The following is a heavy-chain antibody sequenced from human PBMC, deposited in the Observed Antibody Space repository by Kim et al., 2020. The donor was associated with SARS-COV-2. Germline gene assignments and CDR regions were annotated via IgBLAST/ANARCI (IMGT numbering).Heavy chain of an antibody. CDR3: AKGTDDSSGYDH. Sequence: GGSLRLSCAASGFTFSSYGMHWVRQAPGKGLEWVAVISYDGSNKYYADSVKGRFTISRDNSKNTLYLQMNSLRAEDTAVYYCAKGTDDSSGYDHWGQGTL. J-gene: IGHJ4*02. CDR2: ISYDGSNK. D-gene: IGHD3-22*01. V-gene: IGHV3-30*18. CDR1: GFTFSSYG.